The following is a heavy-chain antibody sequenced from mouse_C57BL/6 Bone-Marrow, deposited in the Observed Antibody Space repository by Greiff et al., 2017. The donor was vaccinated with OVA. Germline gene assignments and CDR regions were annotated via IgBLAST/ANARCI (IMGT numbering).Heavy chain of an antibody. CDR2: IYPGDGDT. CDR1: GYAFSSSW. D-gene: IGHD2-1*01. Sequence: VQLQQSGPELVKPGASVKISCKASGYAFSSSWMNWVKQRPGKGLEWIGRIYPGDGDTNYNGKFKGKATLTADKSSSTAYMQLSSLTSEDSAVYFCASKVYYGNSYYFDYWGQGTTLTVSS. V-gene: IGHV1-82*01. CDR3: ASKVYYGNSYYFDY. J-gene: IGHJ2*01.